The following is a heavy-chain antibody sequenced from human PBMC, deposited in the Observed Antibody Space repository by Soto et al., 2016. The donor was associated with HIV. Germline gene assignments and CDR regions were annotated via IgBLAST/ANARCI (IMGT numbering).Heavy chain of an antibody. CDR3: ARGQXAGDRRFDY. Sequence: QVQLQQWGAGLVKPSETLSLTCAVYGGSFSGYYWSWIRQSPGKGLEWIGETIHSGRTNYNPSLKSRVTISIDTSKNQFSLNLTSMTAADTSVYYCARGQXAGDRRFDYWGQGTLVTVSS. CDR1: GGSFSGYY. V-gene: IGHV4-34*01. J-gene: IGHJ4*02. D-gene: IGHD7-27*01. CDR2: TIHSGRT.